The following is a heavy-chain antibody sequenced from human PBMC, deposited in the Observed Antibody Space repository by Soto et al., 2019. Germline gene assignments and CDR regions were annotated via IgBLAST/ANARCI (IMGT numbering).Heavy chain of an antibody. CDR2: IDPSDSYT. Sequence: PGESLKISCKGSGYSFTSYWLSWVRQMPGKGLERMGRIDPSDSYTNYSPSFQGHVTISADKSISTAYLQWSSLKASDTAMYYCASSIVVVPAAILTGGRNNYCYYYGMDVWGQGTTVTVSS. J-gene: IGHJ6*02. V-gene: IGHV5-10-1*01. D-gene: IGHD2-2*01. CDR3: ASSIVVVPAAILTGGRNNYCYYYGMDV. CDR1: GYSFTSYW.